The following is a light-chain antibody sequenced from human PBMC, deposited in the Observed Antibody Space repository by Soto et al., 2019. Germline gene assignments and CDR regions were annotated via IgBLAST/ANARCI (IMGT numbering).Light chain of an antibody. Sequence: DILMTQSPSSLSASLGDRVTITCRASQSMGSSLNWYQQKPGKAPNLLIYAASTLQSGVPSRFSGRRSGTDFTLTSSRLRPEDRATCYCQQSYSTPITFRQGTRLEIK. V-gene: IGKV1-39*01. J-gene: IGKJ5*01. CDR1: QSMGSS. CDR3: QQSYSTPIT. CDR2: AAS.